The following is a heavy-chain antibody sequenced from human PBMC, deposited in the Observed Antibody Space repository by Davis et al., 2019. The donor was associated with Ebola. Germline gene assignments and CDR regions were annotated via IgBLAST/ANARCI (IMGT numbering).Heavy chain of an antibody. CDR1: GFTFSSYG. CDR3: AKGQRGYSNGFDY. D-gene: IGHD5-18*01. J-gene: IGHJ4*02. V-gene: IGHV3-30*18. Sequence: PGGSLRLSCAASGFTFSSYGMHWVRQAPGKGLEWVAVISYDGSNKYYADSVKGRFTVSRDNPKSTLSLEMHSLRTDDTAIYYCAKGQRGYSNGFDYWGQGILVTVSS. CDR2: ISYDGSNK.